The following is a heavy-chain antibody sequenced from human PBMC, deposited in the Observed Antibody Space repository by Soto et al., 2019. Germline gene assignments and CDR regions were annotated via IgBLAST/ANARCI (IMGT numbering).Heavy chain of an antibody. D-gene: IGHD6-19*01. CDR1: GFSLSSTRMA. J-gene: IGHJ4*02. CDR2: IYWDDDK. V-gene: IGHV2-5*02. Sequence: QITLKESGPTLVKPTQTLTLTCTFSGFSLSSTRMAVGWIRQPPGKALEWLALIYWDDDKRYSPFLKSRLTITNDPSNTQVVLTMSTLDPVDTARYYCAHIVVAGLGYYFDYWGQGTLVTVSS. CDR3: AHIVVAGLGYYFDY.